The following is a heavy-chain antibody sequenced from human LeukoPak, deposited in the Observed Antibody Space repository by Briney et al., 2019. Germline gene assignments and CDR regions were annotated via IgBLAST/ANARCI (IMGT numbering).Heavy chain of an antibody. CDR3: ARAQLEYCSTTSCYVFDS. V-gene: IGHV3-30*19. Sequence: GGSLRLSCAASGFTFSSYGMHWVRQAPGKGLEWVAVISFDGSDKYYADSVKGRFTISTDISKNTLYLEMNSLRADDTAMYYCARAQLEYCSTTSCYVFDSWGQGTLVTVSS. CDR2: ISFDGSDK. D-gene: IGHD2-2*01. CDR1: GFTFSSYG. J-gene: IGHJ4*02.